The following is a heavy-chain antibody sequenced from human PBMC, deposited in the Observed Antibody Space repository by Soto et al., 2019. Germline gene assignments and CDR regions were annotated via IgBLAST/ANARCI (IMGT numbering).Heavy chain of an antibody. Sequence: ASVKVSCKASGYTFTGYYMHWLRQAPGQGLEWMGWINPNSGGTNYAQKFQGWVIMTRDTSISTAYMELSRLRSDDTAVYYCARGPSTAAIGYYYYGMDVWGQGTTVTVSS. V-gene: IGHV1-2*04. CDR1: GYTFTGYY. D-gene: IGHD2-2*02. CDR3: ARGPSTAAIGYYYYGMDV. CDR2: INPNSGGT. J-gene: IGHJ6*02.